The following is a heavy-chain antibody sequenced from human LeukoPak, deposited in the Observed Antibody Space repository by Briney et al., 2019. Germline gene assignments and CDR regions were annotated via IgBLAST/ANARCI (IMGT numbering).Heavy chain of an antibody. CDR2: IYYSGST. D-gene: IGHD6-19*01. CDR1: GGSISSSSYY. CDR3: ARHTAVAGLAP. Sequence: SETLSLTCTVSGGSISSSSYYWGWLRQPPGKGLEWIGIIYYSGSTYSNPSLKSRVTISVDTSKNQFSLKLNSVTAADTAVYYCARHTAVAGLAPWGQGTLVTVSS. V-gene: IGHV4-39*01. J-gene: IGHJ5*02.